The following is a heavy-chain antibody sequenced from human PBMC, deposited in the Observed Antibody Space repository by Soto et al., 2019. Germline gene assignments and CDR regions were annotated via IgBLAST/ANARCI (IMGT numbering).Heavy chain of an antibody. D-gene: IGHD3-10*01. V-gene: IGHV1-2*02. CDR1: GYTFTGYY. J-gene: IGHJ5*02. CDR3: ARDGQPHQKVGFPFNWFDP. Sequence: ASVKVSCKASGYTFTGYYMHWVRQAPGQGLEWMGWINPNSGGTNYAQKFQGRVTMTRDTSISTAYMELSRLRSDDTAVSYCARDGQPHQKVGFPFNWFDPWGQGTLVTLSS. CDR2: INPNSGGT.